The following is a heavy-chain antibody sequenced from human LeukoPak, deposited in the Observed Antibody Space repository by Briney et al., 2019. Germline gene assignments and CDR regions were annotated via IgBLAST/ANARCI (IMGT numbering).Heavy chain of an antibody. J-gene: IGHJ6*03. CDR3: ARGLSDFWSGYYYYYYMDV. Sequence: ASTKVSCKASGGTFSSYAISWVRQAPGQGLEWMGGIIPIFGTANYAQKFQGRVTITTDESTSTAYMELSSLRSEDTAVYYCARGLSDFWSGYYYYYYMDVWGKGTTVTVSS. CDR1: GGTFSSYA. D-gene: IGHD3-3*01. V-gene: IGHV1-69*05. CDR2: IIPIFGTA.